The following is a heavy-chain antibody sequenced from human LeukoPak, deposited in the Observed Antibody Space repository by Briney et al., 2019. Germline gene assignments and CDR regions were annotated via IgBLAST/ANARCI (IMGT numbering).Heavy chain of an antibody. D-gene: IGHD6-13*01. CDR2: INPNSGGT. CDR1: GYTFTGYY. Sequence: ASVKVSCKASGYTFTGYYMHWVRQAPGQGLEWMGWINPNSGGTNYAQKFQGRVTMARDTSISTTYMELSRLRSDGTAVYYCAREVAKKYSSTRGGFDPWGQGTLVTVSS. CDR3: AREVAKKYSSTRGGFDP. J-gene: IGHJ5*02. V-gene: IGHV1-2*02.